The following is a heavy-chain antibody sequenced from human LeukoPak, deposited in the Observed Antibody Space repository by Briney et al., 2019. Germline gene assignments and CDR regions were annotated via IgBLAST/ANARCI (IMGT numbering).Heavy chain of an antibody. V-gene: IGHV3-7*01. J-gene: IGHJ6*01. CDR1: GFSFSSFS. CDR3: ARDMRPEVPASSGYYYGMDV. CDR2: IKQDGSEK. D-gene: IGHD1-14*01. Sequence: GGSLRLSCVASGFSFSSFSMSWVRQAPGKGLEWVADIKQDGSEKYFLDSVKGRFTISRDRANNSLYLQMNSLRVEDTAVYYCARDMRPEVPASSGYYYGMDVWGQGTTVTVSS.